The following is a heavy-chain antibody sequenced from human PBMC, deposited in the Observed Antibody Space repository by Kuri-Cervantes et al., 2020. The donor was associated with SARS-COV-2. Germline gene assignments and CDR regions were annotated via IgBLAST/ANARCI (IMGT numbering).Heavy chain of an antibody. J-gene: IGHJ4*02. CDR2: ISYDGSNK. CDR1: GFTFSNYG. D-gene: IGHD1-26*01. CDR3: AREIVGGFDY. V-gene: IGHV3-30*03. Sequence: GGSLRLSCAASGFTFSNYGMHWVRQAPGKGLEWVAVISYDGSNKYYVDSVKGRFTISRDNSKNTLYLQMNSLRAEDTAVYYCAREIVGGFDYWGQGTLVTVSS.